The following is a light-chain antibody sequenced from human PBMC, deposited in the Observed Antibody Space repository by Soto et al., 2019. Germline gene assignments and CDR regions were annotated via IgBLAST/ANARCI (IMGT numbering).Light chain of an antibody. CDR2: GAS. CDR3: QQYGSSPMYT. CDR1: QSVSSSY. Sequence: EIVLTQSPGTLSLSPGERATLSCRASQSVSSSYLAWYQQKPGQAPRLLIYGASGRATGIPDRFSGSGSGTDFALTISRLEPEEFAVYYCQQYGSSPMYTFGQGNKLEIK. J-gene: IGKJ2*01. V-gene: IGKV3-20*01.